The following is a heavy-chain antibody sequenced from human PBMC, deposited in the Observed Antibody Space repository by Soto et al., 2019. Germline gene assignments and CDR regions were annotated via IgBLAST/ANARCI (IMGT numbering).Heavy chain of an antibody. D-gene: IGHD3-22*01. V-gene: IGHV4-31*03. CDR1: GGAISSGGYY. CDR3: ASGRVIEDYYDSSGLQYYFDY. J-gene: IGHJ4*02. CDR2: IYYSGST. Sequence: PAETLSLTCTVSGGAISSGGYYFVGIGQHPWNGLEWIGYIYYSGSTYYNPSLKSRVTISVDTSKNQFSLKLSSVTAADTAVYYCASGRVIEDYYDSSGLQYYFDYWGQGTLVTVSS.